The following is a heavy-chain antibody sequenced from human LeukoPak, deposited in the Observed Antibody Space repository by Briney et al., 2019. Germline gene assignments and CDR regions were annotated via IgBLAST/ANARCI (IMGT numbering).Heavy chain of an antibody. CDR3: ARGEPYNWNDFDY. J-gene: IGHJ4*02. D-gene: IGHD1-1*01. CDR2: MNTNSGNT. Sequence: ASVKVSCTASGYTFTSYDIDWVRQATGQGLERMGWMNTNSGNTGYAQKFQGRVTMTRNTSISTAYMELSSLRSEDTAVYYCARGEPYNWNDFDYWGQGTLVTVSS. CDR1: GYTFTSYD. V-gene: IGHV1-8*01.